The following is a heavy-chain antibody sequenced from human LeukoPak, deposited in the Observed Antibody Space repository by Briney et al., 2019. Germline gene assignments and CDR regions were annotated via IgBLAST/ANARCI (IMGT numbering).Heavy chain of an antibody. CDR1: GYTFTGYY. J-gene: IGHJ4*02. CDR3: ARARTYYDILTGYSPSTAIFDY. D-gene: IGHD3-9*01. Sequence: ASVKVSCKASGYTFTGYYMHWVRQAPGQGLEWMGWINPNSGGTNYAQKFQGRVTMTRDTSISTAYMELSRLRSDDTAVYYCARARTYYDILTGYSPSTAIFDYWGQGTLVTVSS. V-gene: IGHV1-2*02. CDR2: INPNSGGT.